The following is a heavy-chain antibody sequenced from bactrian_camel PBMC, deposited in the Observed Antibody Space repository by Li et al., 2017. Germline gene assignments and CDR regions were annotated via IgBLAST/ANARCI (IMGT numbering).Heavy chain of an antibody. CDR1: GYTSTTSC. Sequence: QLVESGGGSVQAGESRRLSCVTSGYTSTTSCVAWVRQAPGKQREGVVSIDRDGRATYADSVSGRFTMSRDNAKSAVYLQMDSLKPEDTAVYFCVPLIVPRCNYWSQGTQVTVS. CDR3: VPLIVPRCNY. J-gene: IGHJ4*01. CDR2: IDRDGRA. V-gene: IGHV3S53*01.